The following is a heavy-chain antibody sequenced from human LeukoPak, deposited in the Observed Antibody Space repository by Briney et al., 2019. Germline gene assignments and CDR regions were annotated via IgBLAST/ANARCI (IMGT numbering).Heavy chain of an antibody. V-gene: IGHV1-2*02. CDR2: INPNSGGT. J-gene: IGHJ1*01. Sequence: ASVKVSCTASGYTFTVDYIHWVRQAPGQGLEWMGWINPNSGGTNYAQKFQGRVTMTRDTSISTAYMQLSRLRADDTAVYYCARGGISADAALALTYFLHWARNPLVTVSS. CDR1: GYTFTVDY. CDR3: ARGGISADAALALTYFLH. D-gene: IGHD5-18*01.